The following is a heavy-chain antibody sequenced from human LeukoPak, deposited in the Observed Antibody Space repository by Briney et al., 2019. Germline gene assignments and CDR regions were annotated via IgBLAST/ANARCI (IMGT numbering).Heavy chain of an antibody. J-gene: IGHJ5*02. Sequence: ASAKVSCKASGYTFTSYDINWVRQATGQGLEWMGWMNPNSGNTGYAQKFQGRVTMTRNTSISTAYMELSSLRSEDTAVYYCATAHSYSSSSFDPWGQGTLVTVSS. CDR1: GYTFTSYD. CDR3: ATAHSYSSSSFDP. CDR2: MNPNSGNT. D-gene: IGHD6-6*01. V-gene: IGHV1-8*01.